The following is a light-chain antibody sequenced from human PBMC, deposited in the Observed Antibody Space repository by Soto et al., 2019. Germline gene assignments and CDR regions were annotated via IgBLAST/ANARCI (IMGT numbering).Light chain of an antibody. J-gene: IGKJ4*01. Sequence: TKDPGTQIMSTGERASLSCRASQTVRNNYLAWYQQKPGQAPRLLIYDASSRATGIPDRFSGGGSGTDFTLTISRLEPEDFAVYYCQQVSSYPLTFGGGTKVDTK. CDR2: DAS. CDR1: QTVRNNY. V-gene: IGKV3-20*01. CDR3: QQVSSYPLT.